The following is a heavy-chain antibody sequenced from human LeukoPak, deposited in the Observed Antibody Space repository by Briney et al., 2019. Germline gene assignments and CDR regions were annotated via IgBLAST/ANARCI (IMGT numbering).Heavy chain of an antibody. CDR1: GFTVSSNY. CDR2: ISTSGTSL. CDR3: ARAGYSDY. Sequence: GGSLRLSCAASGFTVSSNYMSWVRQAPGKGLDWVSYISTSGTSLSYADSVRGRFTISRDNARNSLYLQMNSLRAEDTAVYYCARAGYSDYWGQGTLVTVSS. V-gene: IGHV3-48*01. J-gene: IGHJ4*02. D-gene: IGHD6-13*01.